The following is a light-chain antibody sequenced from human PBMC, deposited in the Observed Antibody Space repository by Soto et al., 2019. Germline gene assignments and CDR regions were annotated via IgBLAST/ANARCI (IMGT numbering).Light chain of an antibody. CDR1: QSVLYSSKNKNY. V-gene: IGKV4-1*01. CDR2: WAS. Sequence: DIVMTQSPDSLAVSLGESATIKCKSSQSVLYSSKNKNYLAWYQQKPGQPPKLLIYWASTRESGVPDRFSGSGSGTDFTLTISSLQTEDVAVYYCQQYYSIPINFGQGKRLEIK. CDR3: QQYYSIPIN. J-gene: IGKJ5*01.